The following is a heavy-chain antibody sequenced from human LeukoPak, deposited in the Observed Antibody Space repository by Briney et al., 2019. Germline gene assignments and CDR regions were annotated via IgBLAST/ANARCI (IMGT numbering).Heavy chain of an antibody. Sequence: ASVKVSCKASGYTFTSYDVNWFRQATGQGLEWMGWMNPNSGNTGYAQKFQGRVSLTRDTSISTAYMELSSLRSEDTAVYYCAKTQGGYGGYDIDYWAREPWSPSPQ. V-gene: IGHV1-8*01. CDR2: MNPNSGNT. CDR1: GYTFTSYD. D-gene: IGHD5-12*01. J-gene: IGHJ4*02. CDR3: AKTQGGYGGYDIDY.